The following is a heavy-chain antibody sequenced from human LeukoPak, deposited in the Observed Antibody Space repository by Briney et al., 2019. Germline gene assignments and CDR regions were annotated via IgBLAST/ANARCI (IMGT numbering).Heavy chain of an antibody. V-gene: IGHV4-59*08. D-gene: IGHD6-19*01. J-gene: IGHJ4*02. CDR3: ARQSRGIAVAGLDY. CDR1: RGSISSYY. CDR2: IYYNGST. Sequence: SETLSLTCTVSRGSISSYYWTWIRQPPGKGLEWIGYIYYNGSTNYNPSLKSRVTISVDASKNQFSLKPTSVTAADTAVYYCARQSRGIAVAGLDYWGQGTLVTVSS.